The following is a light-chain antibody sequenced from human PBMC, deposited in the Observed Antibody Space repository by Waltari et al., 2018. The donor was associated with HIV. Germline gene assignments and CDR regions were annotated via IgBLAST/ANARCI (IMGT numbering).Light chain of an antibody. CDR3: CSYAGTLV. Sequence: QSALTQPASVSGSPGQSITISCTGTNSYIGNYNLVSWYQQFPGKAPKLLIYDVNKRPSGVSNRFSGSRPGNPASLTISGRQAEDEADYYCCSYAGTLVFGGGTRLTVL. CDR1: NSYIGNYNL. J-gene: IGLJ3*02. CDR2: DVN. V-gene: IGLV2-23*02.